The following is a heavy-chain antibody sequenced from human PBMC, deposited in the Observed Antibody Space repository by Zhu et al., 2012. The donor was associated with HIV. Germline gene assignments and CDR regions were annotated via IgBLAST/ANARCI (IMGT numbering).Heavy chain of an antibody. D-gene: IGHD3-10*01. J-gene: IGHJ5*02. Sequence: EVQLLESGGGLVQPGGSLRLSCAASGFTFSSYAMSWVRQAPGKGLEWVSAISGSGGSTYYADSVKGRFTISRDNSKNTLYLQMNSLRAEDTAVYYCAKGGYYGSGSYLSWFDPWGQGTLVTVSS. CDR1: GFTFSSYA. CDR3: AKGGYYGSGSYLSWFDP. CDR2: ISGSGGST. V-gene: IGHV3-23*01.